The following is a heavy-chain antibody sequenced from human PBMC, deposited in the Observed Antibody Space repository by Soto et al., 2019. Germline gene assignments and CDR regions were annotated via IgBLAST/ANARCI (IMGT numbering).Heavy chain of an antibody. CDR2: IDPSDSYT. Sequence: GEPLKISCKGSGYSFTSYWISWVRQMPGKGLEWMGRIDPSDSYTNYSPSFQGHVTISADKSISTAYLQWSSLKASDTAMYYCARYVDTAMVPYYFFFYGKGVWGHVTSFTVCS. CDR1: GYSFTSYW. D-gene: IGHD5-18*01. J-gene: IGHJ6*02. CDR3: ARYVDTAMVPYYFFFYGKGV. V-gene: IGHV5-10-1*01.